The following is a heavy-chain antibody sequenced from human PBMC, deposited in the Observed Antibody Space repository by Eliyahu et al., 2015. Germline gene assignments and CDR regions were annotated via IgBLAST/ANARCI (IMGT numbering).Heavy chain of an antibody. CDR3: ARRSGSSSSSYYYYYMDV. V-gene: IGHV5-51*01. D-gene: IGHD6-6*01. J-gene: IGHJ6*03. CDR2: IYPGDSDT. Sequence: EVQLVQSGAXVKKPGESLKISCKAXGYSFTXYWIGGVRQMPGKGLEWMGIIYPGDSDTRYSPSFQGQVTISADKSISTAYLQWSSLKASDTAMYYCARRSGSSSSSYYYYYMDVWGKGTTVTVSS. CDR1: GYSFTXYW.